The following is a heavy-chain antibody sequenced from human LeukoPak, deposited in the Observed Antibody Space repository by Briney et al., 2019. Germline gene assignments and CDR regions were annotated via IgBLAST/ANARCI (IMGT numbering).Heavy chain of an antibody. CDR1: GYSITGGYY. Sequence: PSETLSLTCAVSGYSITGGYYWGWIRQPPGKGLEWIGSIYHSGSTYYNPSLKSRVTISVDTSKNQFSLKLTSVSAADTAVYYCARIFTDSGSYYSEYWGQGTLVTVSS. D-gene: IGHD3-22*01. J-gene: IGHJ4*02. CDR2: IYHSGST. CDR3: ARIFTDSGSYYSEY. V-gene: IGHV4-38-2*01.